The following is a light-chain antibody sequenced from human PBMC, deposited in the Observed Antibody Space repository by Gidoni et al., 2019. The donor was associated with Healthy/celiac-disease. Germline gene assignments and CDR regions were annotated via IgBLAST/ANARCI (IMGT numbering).Light chain of an antibody. CDR1: QGIRIY. J-gene: IGKJ1*01. CDR3: QQLNSYPPWT. Sequence: DIQLTQSTSFLSASVGDRVTITCRASQGIRIYFSWYQQKPGKATQLLIYAASTLQSGVPSRFSCSGSGTEFTLTIISLQPEDFATYYCQQLNSYPPWTFGQGTKVEIK. CDR2: AAS. V-gene: IGKV1-9*01.